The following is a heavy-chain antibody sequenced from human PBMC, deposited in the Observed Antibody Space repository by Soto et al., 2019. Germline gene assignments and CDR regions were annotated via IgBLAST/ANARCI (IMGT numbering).Heavy chain of an antibody. CDR3: ARGDRWPTFDY. J-gene: IGHJ4*02. CDR2: IYYSGST. D-gene: IGHD3-22*01. V-gene: IGHV4-59*07. CDR1: GGSISSYY. Sequence: SDTVSLTCTVSGGSISSYYWSWIRQPPGKGLEWIGYIYYSGSTNYNPSLKSRVTISVDTSKNQFSLKLSSVTAADTAVYYCARGDRWPTFDYWGQGTLVTVSS.